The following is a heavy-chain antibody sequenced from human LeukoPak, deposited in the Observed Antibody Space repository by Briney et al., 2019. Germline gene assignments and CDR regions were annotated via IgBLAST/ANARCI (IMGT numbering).Heavy chain of an antibody. D-gene: IGHD6-19*01. CDR3: TTERRESSGWYNWCFDY. J-gene: IGHJ4*02. V-gene: IGHV3-15*01. CDR1: GFTFSNAW. Sequence: GGSLRLSCEVSGFTFSNAWMSWVRQAPGKGLEWVGRVKSKTDGGTTDYGAPVKGRFSISRDDSKNTLYLQMNDLKTEDTAVYYCTTERRESSGWYNWCFDYWGQGTQVTVSS. CDR2: VKSKTDGGTT.